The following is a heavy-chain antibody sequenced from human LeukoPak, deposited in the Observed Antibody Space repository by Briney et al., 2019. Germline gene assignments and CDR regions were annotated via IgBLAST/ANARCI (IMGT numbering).Heavy chain of an antibody. CDR2: IYHSGST. V-gene: IGHV4-38-2*02. J-gene: IGHJ6*03. CDR1: GYSISSGYY. Sequence: SETLSLTCTVSGYSISSGYYWGWIRQPPGKGLEWIGSIYHSGSTYYNPSLKSRVTISVDTSKNQFSLKLSSVTAADTAVYYCAKSHQYYYYYYMDVWGKGTTVTVSS. CDR3: AKSHQYYYYYYMDV.